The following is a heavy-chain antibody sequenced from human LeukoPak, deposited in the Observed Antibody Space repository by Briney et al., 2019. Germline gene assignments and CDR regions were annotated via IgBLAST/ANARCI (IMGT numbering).Heavy chain of an antibody. D-gene: IGHD2-2*01. CDR2: ICYDGSNK. Sequence: GRSLRLPCAASGFTFSSYGMHWVRQAPGKGLEWVAVICYDGSNKYYADSVKGRFTISRDNSKNTLYLQMNSLRAEDTAVYYCARDSGIVVVPAAMRYYYGMDVWGQGTTVTVSS. J-gene: IGHJ6*02. CDR1: GFTFSSYG. CDR3: ARDSGIVVVPAAMRYYYGMDV. V-gene: IGHV3-33*01.